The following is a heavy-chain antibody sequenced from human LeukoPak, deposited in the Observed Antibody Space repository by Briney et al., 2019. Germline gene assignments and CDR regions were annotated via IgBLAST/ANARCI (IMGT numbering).Heavy chain of an antibody. Sequence: SQTLSLTCTVSGGSISSGGYYWSWIRQHPGKGLEWIGYIYYSGSTNYNPSLKSRVTISVDTSKNQFSLKVSSVTAADTGVYYCARVSLDYGDALDIWGQGTMVTVSS. CDR3: ARVSLDYGDALDI. CDR2: IYYSGST. J-gene: IGHJ3*02. V-gene: IGHV4-31*03. D-gene: IGHD4-17*01. CDR1: GGSISSGGYY.